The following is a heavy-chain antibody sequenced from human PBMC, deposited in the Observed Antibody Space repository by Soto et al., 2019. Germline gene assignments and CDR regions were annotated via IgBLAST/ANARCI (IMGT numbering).Heavy chain of an antibody. CDR2: ISGRGGST. CDR3: ANLSPYYDFWSGYYKFDP. J-gene: IGHJ5*02. CDR1: GFTFSSYA. D-gene: IGHD3-3*01. V-gene: IGHV3-23*01. Sequence: GGSLSLSFAASGFTFSSYAMSWVRQAPGKGLEWVSAISGRGGSTYYADSVKGRFTISRDNSKNTLYLQMNSLRAEDTAVYYCANLSPYYDFWSGYYKFDPWGQGTLVTVSS.